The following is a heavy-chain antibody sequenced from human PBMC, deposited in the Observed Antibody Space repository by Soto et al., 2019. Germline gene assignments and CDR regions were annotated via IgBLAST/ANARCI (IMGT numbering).Heavy chain of an antibody. CDR1: GFTFSSYE. J-gene: IGHJ6*02. V-gene: IGHV3-48*03. CDR3: ARDVGSQNYYYYAMDV. D-gene: IGHD6-25*01. CDR2: ISSGGSTI. Sequence: GSLRLSCAASGFTFSSYEMNWVRQAPGKGLEWVSYISSGGSTIYYADSVKGRFTISRDNAKDSLYLQMNSLRAEDTAFYYCARDVGSQNYYYYAMDVWGQGTLVTVSS.